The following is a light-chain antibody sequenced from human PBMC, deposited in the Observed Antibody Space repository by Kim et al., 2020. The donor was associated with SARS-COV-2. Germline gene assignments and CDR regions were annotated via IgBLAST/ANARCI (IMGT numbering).Light chain of an antibody. Sequence: QLVLTQSPSASASLGASVKLTCTLSSGHSTYAVAWHQQQPQKGPRYLMKINDDGSHSKGDGIPDRFSGSSSGAERHLTISSLQSEDEADYYCQTLGTGIRVFGGGTQLTVL. J-gene: IGLJ3*02. CDR2: INDDGSH. CDR3: QTLGTGIRV. CDR1: SGHSTYA. V-gene: IGLV4-69*02.